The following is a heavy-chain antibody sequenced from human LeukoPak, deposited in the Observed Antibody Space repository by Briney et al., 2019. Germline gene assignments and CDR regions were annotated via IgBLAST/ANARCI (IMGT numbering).Heavy chain of an antibody. D-gene: IGHD3-22*01. Sequence: GGSLRLSCEASGFTFSDYRTHWVRQAPGKGLVWVSHTNSDGSSTSYADSVKGRFTISRDNAKNTLYLQMYSLRAEDTAVYYCARVMYYYDSSGYYHYWYFDLWGRGTLVTVSS. J-gene: IGHJ2*01. CDR2: TNSDGSST. V-gene: IGHV3-74*01. CDR3: ARVMYYYDSSGYYHYWYFDL. CDR1: GFTFSDYR.